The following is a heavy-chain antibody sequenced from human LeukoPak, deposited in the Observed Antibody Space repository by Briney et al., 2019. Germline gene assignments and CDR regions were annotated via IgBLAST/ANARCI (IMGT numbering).Heavy chain of an antibody. Sequence: SETLSLTCAVYGGSFSGYYWSWIRQPPGKGLEWIGEINHSGSTNYNPSLKSRVTISVDTSKNQFSLKLSSVTAADTAVYYCARGLRMTTFHNWFDPWGQGTLVTVSP. J-gene: IGHJ5*02. CDR2: INHSGST. CDR1: GGSFSGYY. V-gene: IGHV4-34*01. D-gene: IGHD1-1*01. CDR3: ARGLRMTTFHNWFDP.